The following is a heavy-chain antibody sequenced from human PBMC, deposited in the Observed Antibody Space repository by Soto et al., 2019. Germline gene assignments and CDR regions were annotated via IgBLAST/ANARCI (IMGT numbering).Heavy chain of an antibody. CDR3: SRDPLGYCSFGSCYSRAGYFDY. CDR2: IWYDGSKK. V-gene: IGHV3-33*01. J-gene: IGHJ4*02. CDR1: GFIFSNYG. D-gene: IGHD2-15*01. Sequence: QVQLVESGGGVVQPGRSLRLSCAASGFIFSNYGMHWVRQAPGKGLEWVAVIWYDGSKKNYADSVKGRFTISRDNSKNTLYLEMNSLRAEDTAVYYCSRDPLGYCSFGSCYSRAGYFDYWGQGTLVTASS.